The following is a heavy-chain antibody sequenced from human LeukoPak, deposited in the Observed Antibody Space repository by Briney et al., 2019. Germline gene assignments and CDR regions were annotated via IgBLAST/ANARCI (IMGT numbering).Heavy chain of an antibody. CDR3: TRDVASGDDY. D-gene: IGHD2-15*01. Sequence: GGSLRLSCAASGFTFSRFSMNWVRQAPGKGLEWVSSISSGSTSIYYGDSVKGRFTISRDNAKNSLYLQMNSLRAEDTAVYYCTRDVASGDDYWGQGTLVTVSS. CDR2: ISSGSTSI. J-gene: IGHJ4*02. V-gene: IGHV3-21*01. CDR1: GFTFSRFS.